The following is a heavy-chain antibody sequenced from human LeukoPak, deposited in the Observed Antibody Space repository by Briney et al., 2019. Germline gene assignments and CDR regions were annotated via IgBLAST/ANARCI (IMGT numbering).Heavy chain of an antibody. D-gene: IGHD1-14*01. CDR3: VRDLYRNDI. CDR1: GFTFNTYS. Sequence: GGSLRLSCAASGFTFNTYSMNWVRQAPGKGLEWVSSISSSSTYIYYTDSVKGRFTISRDNAKNSLSLQMSSLRAEDTAVYYCVRDLYRNDIWGQGTMVTVSS. J-gene: IGHJ3*02. V-gene: IGHV3-21*01. CDR2: ISSSSTYI.